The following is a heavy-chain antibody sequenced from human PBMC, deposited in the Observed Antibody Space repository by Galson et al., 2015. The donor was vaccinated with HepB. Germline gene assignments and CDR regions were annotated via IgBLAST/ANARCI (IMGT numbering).Heavy chain of an antibody. D-gene: IGHD6-13*01. CDR2: IWYDGSNK. CDR1: GFTFSSYG. J-gene: IGHJ4*02. V-gene: IGHV3-33*01. Sequence: SLRLSCAASGFTFSSYGMHWVRQAPGKGLEWVAVIWYDGSNKYYADSVKGRFTISRDNSKNTLYLQMNSLRAEDTAVYYCARALTVSSWSPDYWGQGTLVTVPS. CDR3: ARALTVSSWSPDY.